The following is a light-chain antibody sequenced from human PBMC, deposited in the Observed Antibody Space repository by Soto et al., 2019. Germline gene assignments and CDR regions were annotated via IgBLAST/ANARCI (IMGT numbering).Light chain of an antibody. V-gene: IGLV2-14*01. J-gene: IGLJ1*01. CDR1: GSDVGGYKY. Sequence: QSVLTQPASVSGSPGQSITIFCTGTGSDVGGYKYVSWYQQLPGKAPKLMIYDVSYRPSGVSDRFSGSKSGNTASLIISGLQAEDEADYYCSSYASSSPFVFGTGTKVTV. CDR2: DVS. CDR3: SSYASSSPFV.